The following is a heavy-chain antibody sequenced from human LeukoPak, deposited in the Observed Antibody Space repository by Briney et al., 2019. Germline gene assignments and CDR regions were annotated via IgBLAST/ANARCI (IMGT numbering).Heavy chain of an antibody. J-gene: IGHJ4*02. CDR2: LRDGGHSS. Sequence: GRSLRLSCAPSGFTFSSYAMNWVRQAPWKGLEWVSSLRDGGHSSFYADSVKGRFTIYRDDSQNILYLQMNNLSGDDTALYYCAFSPLGFNYGYAYWGQGTLVTVSS. CDR1: GFTFSSYA. V-gene: IGHV3-23*01. D-gene: IGHD5-18*01. CDR3: AFSPLGFNYGYAY.